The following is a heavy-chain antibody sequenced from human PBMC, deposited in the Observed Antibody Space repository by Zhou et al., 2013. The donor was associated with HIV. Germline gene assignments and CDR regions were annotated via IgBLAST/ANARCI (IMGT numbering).Heavy chain of an antibody. V-gene: IGHV1-69*05. CDR1: AGSLNSYA. D-gene: IGHD6-13*01. CDR3: AREMAAAGRGWFDP. CDR2: MIPPFDTP. J-gene: IGHJ5*02. Sequence: QVQLVQSGAEVKKPGSSVKVSCKASAGSLNSYAINWVRQAPGQGLEWMGGMIPPFDTPTYARQFQGRVTITSDDSTATAYMELTSLRSDDTAVYYCAREMAAAGRGWFDPWGQGTLVTVSS.